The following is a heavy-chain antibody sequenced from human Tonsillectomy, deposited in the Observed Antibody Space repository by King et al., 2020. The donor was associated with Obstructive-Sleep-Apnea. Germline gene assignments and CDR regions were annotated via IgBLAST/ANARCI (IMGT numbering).Heavy chain of an antibody. Sequence: VQLVESGGGLVKPGGSLRLSCAASGFTFSSYSMNWVRQAPGKGLEWVSSISSSSSYIYYADSVKGRFTISRDNAKNSLYLQMNSLRAEDTAGYYCARGRRVCSGGSCFFRTFDYWGQGTLVTVSS. CDR2: ISSSSSYI. D-gene: IGHD2-15*01. V-gene: IGHV3-21*01. CDR3: ARGRRVCSGGSCFFRTFDY. CDR1: GFTFSSYS. J-gene: IGHJ4*02.